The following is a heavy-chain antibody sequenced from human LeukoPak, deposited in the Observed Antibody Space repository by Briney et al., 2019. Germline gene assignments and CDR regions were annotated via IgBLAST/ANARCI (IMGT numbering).Heavy chain of an antibody. J-gene: IGHJ3*02. CDR2: ISGSGGST. CDR1: GFTFSSYA. Sequence: GGSLRLSCAASGFTFSSYAMSWVRQAPGKGLEWVSAISGSGGSTYYAGSVKGRFTISRDNSKNTLYLQMNSLRAEDTAVYYCAKDYGSGSYYFDAFDIWGQGTMVTVSS. CDR3: AKDYGSGSYYFDAFDI. V-gene: IGHV3-23*01. D-gene: IGHD3-10*01.